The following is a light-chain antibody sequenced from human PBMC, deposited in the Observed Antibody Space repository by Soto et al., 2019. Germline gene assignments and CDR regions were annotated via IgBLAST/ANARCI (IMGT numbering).Light chain of an antibody. V-gene: IGKV1-6*01. J-gene: IGKJ2*01. CDR2: AAS. CDR3: LQDYIYPRA. Sequence: AIQMTQSPSSLSASVGDRVTITCRASEIIRNDLGWYQQKPGKAPKLLIYAASSLQSGVPSRFSGSGYGTDFTLTISSLQPEDIATYFCLQDYIYPRAFGQGTKLEIK. CDR1: EIIRND.